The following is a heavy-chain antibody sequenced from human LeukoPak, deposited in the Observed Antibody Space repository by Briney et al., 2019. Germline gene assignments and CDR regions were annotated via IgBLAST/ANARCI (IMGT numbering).Heavy chain of an antibody. CDR2: ISGRGGNT. V-gene: IGHV3-23*01. CDR3: AKSGVGGLRGGYFDY. Sequence: PGGSLRLSCAASGFTVSNNYMRWVRQAPGKGLEWVSGISGRGGNTYYADSVKGQFTISRDNSKNTLYLQMNSLRDEDTAVYYCAKSGVGGLRGGYFDYWGQGTLVTVSS. CDR1: GFTVSNNY. J-gene: IGHJ4*02. D-gene: IGHD4-17*01.